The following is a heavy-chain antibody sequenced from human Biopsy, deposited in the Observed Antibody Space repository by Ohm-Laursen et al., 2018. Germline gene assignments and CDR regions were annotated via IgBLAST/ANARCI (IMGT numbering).Heavy chain of an antibody. V-gene: IGHV2-70*04. CDR3: ARTRAHNFGALEF. CDR1: GFSLSSTGKR. CDR2: IDWDDDK. D-gene: IGHD1-1*01. J-gene: IGHJ4*01. Sequence: TQTLPLTCCFSGFSLSSTGKRISWVRQPPGKALECLGRIDWDDDKFYSPSLETRLSLSNDTTTNQVVLTLTDVDPEDTATYYCARTRAHNFGALEFWGQGILVTVSS.